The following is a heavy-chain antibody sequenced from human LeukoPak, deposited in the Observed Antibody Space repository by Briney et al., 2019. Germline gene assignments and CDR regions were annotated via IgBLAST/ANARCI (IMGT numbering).Heavy chain of an antibody. J-gene: IGHJ6*02. V-gene: IGHV3-74*01. CDR3: AREYYDYVWVSYPYGMDV. CDR1: GFTFSSYW. D-gene: IGHD3-16*01. Sequence: GGSLRLSCAASGFTFSSYWMHWVRQAPGKGLVWVSRINSDGSSTSYADSVKGRFTISRDNAKNTLYLQMNSLRAEDTAVYYCAREYYDYVWVSYPYGMDVWGQGTTVTVSS. CDR2: INSDGSST.